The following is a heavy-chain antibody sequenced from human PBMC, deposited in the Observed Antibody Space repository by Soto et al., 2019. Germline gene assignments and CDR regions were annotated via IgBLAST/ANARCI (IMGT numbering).Heavy chain of an antibody. CDR1: GFTFSIWK. CDR2: INTDGSAT. D-gene: IGHD3-9*01. J-gene: IGHJ3*01. V-gene: IGHV3-74*01. Sequence: PGGCLRLSCAASGFTFSIWKMNGVRQAPGKGLEWVSCINTDGSATTYADSVKGRFTISRDNAKNTLYLRMNSLRAEDTAVFFCARVPTGYTYFSFLGQGTMVTVSS. CDR3: ARVPTGYTYFSF.